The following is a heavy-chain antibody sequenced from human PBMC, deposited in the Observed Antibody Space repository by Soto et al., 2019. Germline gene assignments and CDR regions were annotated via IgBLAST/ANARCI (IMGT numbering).Heavy chain of an antibody. CDR1: EHTSTIYY. CDR2: INADSGDT. CDR3: ATRDYDILTGYLHI. J-gene: IGHJ1*01. Sequence: HAHLVQSGAEVRKPGASVKVSCQALEHTSTIYYIHWVRQARGQGLGWMGWINADSGDTTYAEDFRGRVTFTRDTSTSTFHMELSRLRLDDTAMYFCATRDYDILTGYLHIWGQGTLITVSS. D-gene: IGHD3-9*01. V-gene: IGHV1-2*02.